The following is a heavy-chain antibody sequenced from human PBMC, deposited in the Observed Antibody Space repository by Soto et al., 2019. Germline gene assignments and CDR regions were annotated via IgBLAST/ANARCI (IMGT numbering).Heavy chain of an antibody. V-gene: IGHV4-59*01. CDR3: AREGHYDFWSGYYGY. Sequence: SETLSLTCTVSGGSISSYYWSWIRQPPGKGLEWIGYIYYSGSTNYNPSLKSRVTISVDTSKNQFSLKLSSVTAADTAVYYCAREGHYDFWSGYYGYWGQGTLVTVSS. D-gene: IGHD3-3*01. CDR2: IYYSGST. J-gene: IGHJ4*02. CDR1: GGSISSYY.